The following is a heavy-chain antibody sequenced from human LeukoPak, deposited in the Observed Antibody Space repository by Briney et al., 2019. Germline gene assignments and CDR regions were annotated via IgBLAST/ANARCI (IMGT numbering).Heavy chain of an antibody. Sequence: PGGSLRLSCAASGFTFSTYNMNWVRQATGKGLEWVSSISTSGTYIYYADSVKGRFTVSRDNAKNSLYLQMNSLRAEDTAVYYCARGYYEAFDIWGQGTMVTVSS. V-gene: IGHV3-21*01. J-gene: IGHJ3*02. CDR1: GFTFSTYN. CDR2: ISTSGTYI. D-gene: IGHD3-22*01. CDR3: ARGYYEAFDI.